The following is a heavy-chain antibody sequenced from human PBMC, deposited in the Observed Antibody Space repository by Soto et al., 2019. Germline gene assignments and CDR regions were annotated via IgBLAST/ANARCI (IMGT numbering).Heavy chain of an antibody. V-gene: IGHV1-3*01. CDR2: INAGNGNT. D-gene: IGHD1-26*01. J-gene: IGHJ4*02. CDR1: GYTFTSYA. CDR3: ARGASPLIDY. Sequence: ASLKVSCKASGYTFTSYAMHWVRQAPGQRLEWMGWINAGNGNTKYSQKFQGRVTITRDTSASTAYMELGSLRSEDTAVYYCARGASPLIDYWGQGTLVTVSS.